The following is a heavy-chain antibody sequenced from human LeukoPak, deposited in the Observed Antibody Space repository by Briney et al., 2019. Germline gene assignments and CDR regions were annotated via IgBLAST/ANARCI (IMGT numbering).Heavy chain of an antibody. CDR3: ARDRSFPSERYCSSTSCYQPNPYYFDY. V-gene: IGHV4-34*01. J-gene: IGHJ4*02. CDR2: INHSGST. Sequence: SETLSLTCAVYGGSFSGYYWSWIRQPPGKGLEWIGEINHSGSTNYNPSLKSRVTISVDTSKNQFSLKLSSVTAADTAVYYCARDRSFPSERYCSSTSCYQPNPYYFDYWGQGTLVIVSS. D-gene: IGHD2-2*01. CDR1: GGSFSGYY.